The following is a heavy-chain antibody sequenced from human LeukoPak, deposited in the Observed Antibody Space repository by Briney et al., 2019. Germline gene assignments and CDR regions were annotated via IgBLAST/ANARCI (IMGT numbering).Heavy chain of an antibody. CDR3: ARDDCSSISCYHNWFDP. D-gene: IGHD2-2*01. CDR2: KKQDGSEK. Sequence: GGSLRLSCAASGFTFNSYWMSWARQAPGKGLGWVANKKQDGSEKYYVDSVKGRFTISRDNAKNSLYLQMNSLRAEDTAVYYCARDDCSSISCYHNWFDPWGQGSLVTVSS. J-gene: IGHJ5*02. V-gene: IGHV3-7*01. CDR1: GFTFNSYW.